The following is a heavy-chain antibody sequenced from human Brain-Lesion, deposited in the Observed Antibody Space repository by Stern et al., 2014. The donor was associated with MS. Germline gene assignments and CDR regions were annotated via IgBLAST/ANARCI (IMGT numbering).Heavy chain of an antibody. D-gene: IGHD2-15*01. Sequence: QVQLVQSGPGLVKPSETLSLTCTVAGGSVSSTSYAWAWIRQPPGKGLEWIGTIYYSGNTYYSSSLKSRLTISLDPPKNRFPLRLRCVTAADTAVYYCAGEEDIRYCSGGSCTGNWFDPWGQGTLVTVSS. CDR1: GGSVSSTSYA. CDR3: AGEEDIRYCSGGSCTGNWFDP. V-gene: IGHV4-39*01. J-gene: IGHJ5*02. CDR2: IYYSGNT.